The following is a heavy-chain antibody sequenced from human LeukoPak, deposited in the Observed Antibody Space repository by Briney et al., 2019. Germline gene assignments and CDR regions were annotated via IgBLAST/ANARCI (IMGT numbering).Heavy chain of an antibody. D-gene: IGHD4-17*01. J-gene: IGHJ2*01. CDR1: GVSISTYY. CDR3: ARGGYTTGGYWYLHL. CDR2: IYYSGRT. Sequence: SETLSLTCTVSGVSISTYYWSWIGQPPGQGLEWSGDIYYSGRTSANTSLKSRVPILVDTSKNQFSRNLSSVTAADTAVDYCARGGYTTGGYWYLHLWGRGTLVTVSS. V-gene: IGHV4-59*01.